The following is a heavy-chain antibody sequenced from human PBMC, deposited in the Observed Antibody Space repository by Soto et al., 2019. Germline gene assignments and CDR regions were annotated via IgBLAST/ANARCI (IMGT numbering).Heavy chain of an antibody. CDR3: ARGRDYGSGTYWSHYYGMDV. V-gene: IGHV3-74*01. J-gene: IGHJ6*02. CDR1: GFTFSSFW. D-gene: IGHD3-10*01. Sequence: GGSLRLSCASSGFTFSSFWMHWVRQDPGKGLVWVSRISNDGTSTNYADSVKGRFTISRDTAKNTLYLQINGLRAEDTAVYYCARGRDYGSGTYWSHYYGMDVWGQGTTVTVSS. CDR2: ISNDGTST.